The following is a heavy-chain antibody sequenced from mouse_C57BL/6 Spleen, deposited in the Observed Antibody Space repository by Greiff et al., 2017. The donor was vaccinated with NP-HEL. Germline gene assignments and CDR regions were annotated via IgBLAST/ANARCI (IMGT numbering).Heavy chain of an antibody. D-gene: IGHD6-1*01. V-gene: IGHV1-69*01. CDR1: GYTFTSYW. J-gene: IGHJ2*01. CDR2: IDPSDSYT. CDR3: ARHPLHFDY. Sequence: QVQLQQPGAELVMPGASVKLSCKASGYTFTSYWMHWVKQRPGQGLEWIGEIDPSDSYTNYNQKFKGKSTLTVDKSSSTAYMQLSSLTSEDSAVYYCARHPLHFDYWGQGTTLTVSS.